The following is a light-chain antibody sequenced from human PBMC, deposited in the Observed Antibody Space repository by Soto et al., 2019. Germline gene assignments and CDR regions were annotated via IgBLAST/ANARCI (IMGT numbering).Light chain of an antibody. J-gene: IGLJ3*02. CDR2: EVS. CDR1: SSDVGGYNY. V-gene: IGLV2-14*01. CDR3: SSYTTSGTPV. Sequence: QSALTQPASVSGSPGQTITISCTGTSSDVGGYNYLSWYQQHPGKAPKVMIYEVSNRHSGVSNRFSGSKSGNTASLTISGLQAEDEADYCCSSYTTSGTPVFGGGTKLTVL.